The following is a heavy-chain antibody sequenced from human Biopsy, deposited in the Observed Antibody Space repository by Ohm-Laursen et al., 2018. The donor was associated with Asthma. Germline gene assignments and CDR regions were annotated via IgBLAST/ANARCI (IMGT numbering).Heavy chain of an antibody. CDR1: GYTFNSAG. Sequence: ASVKVSCKTSGYTFNSAGITWVRQAPGQGLEWMGWISVYNGNTKVAQKLQDRVTMITDTSTSTAHMELRSLRSDDTAVYFCARAVDYSHYYGIDVWGQETTVTVS. V-gene: IGHV1-18*01. CDR3: ARAVDYSHYYGIDV. CDR2: ISVYNGNT. J-gene: IGHJ6*02. D-gene: IGHD3-10*01.